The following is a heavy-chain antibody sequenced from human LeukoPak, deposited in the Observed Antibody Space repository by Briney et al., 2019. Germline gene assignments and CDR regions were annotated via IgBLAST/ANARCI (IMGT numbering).Heavy chain of an antibody. CDR3: AKETPITIFGVVNQPFDY. V-gene: IGHV3-30*18. D-gene: IGHD3-3*01. Sequence: GGSLRLSCAASGFTFSSYGMHWVRQAPGKGLEWVAVISYDGSNKFYADSVKGRFTISRDNSRNTLYLQMNSLRAEDTAVYYCAKETPITIFGVVNQPFDYWGQGTLVTVSS. CDR2: ISYDGSNK. CDR1: GFTFSSYG. J-gene: IGHJ4*02.